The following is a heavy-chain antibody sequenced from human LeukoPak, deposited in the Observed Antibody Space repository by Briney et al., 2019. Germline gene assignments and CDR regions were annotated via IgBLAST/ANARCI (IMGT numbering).Heavy chain of an antibody. J-gene: IGHJ4*02. V-gene: IGHV4-34*01. CDR2: ISHSGST. CDR1: GGSFSGYY. CDR3: ARSKSDYAGGVDY. Sequence: PSETLSLTCAVYGGSFSGYYWSWIRQPPGKGLEWIGEISHSGSTNYNPSLKSRVTISVDKSKNQFSLKLSSVTAADTAVYYCARSKSDYAGGVDYWGQGTLVTVSS. D-gene: IGHD4-17*01.